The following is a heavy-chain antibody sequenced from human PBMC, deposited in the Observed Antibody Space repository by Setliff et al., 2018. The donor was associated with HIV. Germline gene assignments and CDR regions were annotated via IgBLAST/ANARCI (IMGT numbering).Heavy chain of an antibody. Sequence: SETLSLTCTVSGDSISSYSCNLSRQSPGGGLEWIGFLFSSGSTKYNPSLQSRVNMSFVTSKNQLSLRLSSVTAADTAVYYCSRRINDSGSFLDKNWFDTWGQGSLVTVSS. D-gene: IGHD3-10*01. J-gene: IGHJ5*02. V-gene: IGHV4-4*09. CDR1: GDSISSYS. CDR3: SRRINDSGSFLDKNWFDT. CDR2: LFSSGST.